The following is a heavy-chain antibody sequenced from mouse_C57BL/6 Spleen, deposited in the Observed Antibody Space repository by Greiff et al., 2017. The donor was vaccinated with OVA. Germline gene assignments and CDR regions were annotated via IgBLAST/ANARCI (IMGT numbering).Heavy chain of an antibody. Sequence: VHVKQSGTVLARPGASVKMSCKTSGYTFTSYWMHWVKQRPGQGLEWIGAIYPGNSDTSYNQKFKGKAKLAAVTSASTAYMELSSLANEDSAVYYCTRGDGSSLDYFDYWGQGTTLTVSS. CDR3: TRGDGSSLDYFDY. CDR2: IYPGNSDT. V-gene: IGHV1-5*01. D-gene: IGHD1-1*01. J-gene: IGHJ2*01. CDR1: GYTFTSYW.